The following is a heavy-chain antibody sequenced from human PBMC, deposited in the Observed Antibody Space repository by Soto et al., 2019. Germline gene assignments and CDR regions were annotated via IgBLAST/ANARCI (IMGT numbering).Heavy chain of an antibody. CDR2: IWYDGSNK. D-gene: IGHD3-3*01. CDR1: GFTFSSYG. CDR3: ARPNRESRVKGWYFDL. V-gene: IGHV3-33*01. J-gene: IGHJ2*01. Sequence: GGSLRLSCAASGFTFSSYGMHWVRQAPGKGLEWVAVIWYDGSNKYYADSVKGRFTISRDNSKNTLYLQMNSLRAEDTAVYYCARPNRESRVKGWYFDLWGRGTLVTVSS.